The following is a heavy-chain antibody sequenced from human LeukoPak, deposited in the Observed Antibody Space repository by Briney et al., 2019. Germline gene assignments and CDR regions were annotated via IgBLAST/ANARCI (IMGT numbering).Heavy chain of an antibody. D-gene: IGHD6-19*01. Sequence: PWGSLRLSCAASGFTFSSYAMSWVRQAPGKGLEWVSTISDSGGSIYYADSVKGRFTISRDNSKNTLYLQMNSLRAEDTAVYYCAKDGLYSSGWDYYFDYWGQGTLVTVSS. J-gene: IGHJ4*02. V-gene: IGHV3-23*01. CDR2: ISDSGGSI. CDR1: GFTFSSYA. CDR3: AKDGLYSSGWDYYFDY.